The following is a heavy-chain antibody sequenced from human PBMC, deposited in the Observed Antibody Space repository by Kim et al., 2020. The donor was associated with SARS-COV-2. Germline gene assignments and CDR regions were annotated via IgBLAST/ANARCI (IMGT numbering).Heavy chain of an antibody. J-gene: IGHJ4*02. D-gene: IGHD5-18*01. CDR2: INHSGST. Sequence: SETLSLTCAVYGGSFSGYYWSWIRQPPGKGLEWIGEINHSGSTNYNPSLKSRVTISVDTSKNQFSLKLSSVTAADTAVYYCARARRYGQGNYFDYWGQGTLVTVSS. CDR3: ARARRYGQGNYFDY. CDR1: GGSFSGYY. V-gene: IGHV4-34*01.